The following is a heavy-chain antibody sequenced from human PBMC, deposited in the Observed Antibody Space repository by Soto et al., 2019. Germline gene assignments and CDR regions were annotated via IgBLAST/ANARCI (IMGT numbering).Heavy chain of an antibody. CDR1: GYSFSSHG. D-gene: IGHD3-10*01. V-gene: IGHV1-18*01. Sequence: QVQMVQSGAEVKEPGASVKVSCKASGYSFSSHGLPWVRQAPGQGLEWMGWISVYNGNTKYAQKFQDRVTLTRDTSTSTAYMELRSLRSDDTAVYFCTRESGGATHFDYFDYWGQGTLVTVSS. CDR3: TRESGGATHFDYFDY. J-gene: IGHJ4*02. CDR2: ISVYNGNT.